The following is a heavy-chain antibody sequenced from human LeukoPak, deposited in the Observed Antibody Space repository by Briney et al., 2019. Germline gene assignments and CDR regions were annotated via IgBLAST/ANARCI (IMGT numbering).Heavy chain of an antibody. CDR1: GFSFGNYA. J-gene: IGHJ5*01. V-gene: IGHV3-23*01. CDR2: ISGTGGAT. Sequence: GGSLRLSCVASGFSFGNYAMSWVRQAPGKGLQWVSQISGTGGATWYAGFARDRFTISRDNSKKTLYLQMSGLRGEDTAMYYCVKDPRDTYGTNWFVSWGQGTLLIVSS. D-gene: IGHD2-21*01. CDR3: VKDPRDTYGTNWFVS.